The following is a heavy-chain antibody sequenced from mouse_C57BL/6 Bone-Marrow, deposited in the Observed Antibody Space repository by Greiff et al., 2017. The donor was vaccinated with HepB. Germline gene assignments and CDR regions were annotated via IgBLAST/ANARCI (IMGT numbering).Heavy chain of an antibody. J-gene: IGHJ1*03. CDR1: GFTFSSYA. CDR3: TRLVITTVVATPFYWYFDV. V-gene: IGHV5-9-1*02. Sequence: EVQRVESGEGLVKPGGSLKLSCAASGFTFSSYAMSWVRQTPEKRLEWVAYISSGGDYIYYADTVKGRFTISRDNARNTLYLQMSSLKSEDTAMYYCTRLVITTVVATPFYWYFDVWGTGTTVTVSS. D-gene: IGHD1-1*01. CDR2: ISSGGDYI.